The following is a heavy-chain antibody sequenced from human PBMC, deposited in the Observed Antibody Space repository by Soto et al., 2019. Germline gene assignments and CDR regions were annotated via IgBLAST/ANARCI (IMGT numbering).Heavy chain of an antibody. J-gene: IGHJ3*02. CDR1: GFTFSSYS. D-gene: IGHD3-3*01. V-gene: IGHV3-48*01. Sequence: EVQLVESGGGLVQPGGSLRLSCAASGFTFSSYSMNXVRQAPGKGLEWVSYISSSSSTIYYADSVKGRFTISRDNAKNSLYLQMNSLRAEDTAVYYCARDSLAXWNFLAFDIWGQGTMVTVSS. CDR2: ISSSSSTI. CDR3: ARDSLAXWNFLAFDI.